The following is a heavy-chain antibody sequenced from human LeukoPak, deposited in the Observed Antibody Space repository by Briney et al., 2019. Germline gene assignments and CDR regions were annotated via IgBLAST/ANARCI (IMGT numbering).Heavy chain of an antibody. CDR2: IDTGTSTI. CDR3: AKLGITMIVGV. V-gene: IGHV3-48*04. D-gene: IGHD3-22*01. J-gene: IGHJ6*04. Sequence: GGALLLSCAASGFTFITYSRNGVGQAPGKGLEGVSYIDTGTSTIYYSDSVKGRFTISRDNAKNSLYLQMNSLRAEDTAVYYCAKLGITMIVGVWRKGTTVTISS. CDR1: GFTFITYS.